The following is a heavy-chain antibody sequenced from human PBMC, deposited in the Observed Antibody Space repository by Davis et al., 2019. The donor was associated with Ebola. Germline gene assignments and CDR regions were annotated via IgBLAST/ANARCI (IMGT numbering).Heavy chain of an antibody. CDR2: IYHSGST. J-gene: IGHJ6*04. CDR3: ARGRGGKQLRYYYGMDV. V-gene: IGHV4-30-2*01. CDR1: GGSISSGGYS. D-gene: IGHD2-15*01. Sequence: PSETLSLTCAVSGGSISSGGYSWSWIRQPPGKGLEWIGYIYHSGSTYYNPSLKSRVTISVDRSKNQFSLKLSSVTAADTAVYYCARGRGGKQLRYYYGMDVWGKGTTVTVSS.